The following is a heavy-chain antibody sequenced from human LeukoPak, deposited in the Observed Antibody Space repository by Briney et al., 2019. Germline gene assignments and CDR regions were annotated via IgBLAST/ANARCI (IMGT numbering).Heavy chain of an antibody. V-gene: IGHV4-59*01. Sequence: PETLSLTCTVSGGSISSNYCSWIRQSPGKGLEWIAYMSYSGHSNSNPSLRSRVTTSVDTSKNQFSLRLNTVTAADTAVYYCATIVRGGASFDIWGRGTMVTVSS. CDR1: GGSISSNY. CDR2: MSYSGHS. J-gene: IGHJ3*02. CDR3: ATIVRGGASFDI. D-gene: IGHD1-26*01.